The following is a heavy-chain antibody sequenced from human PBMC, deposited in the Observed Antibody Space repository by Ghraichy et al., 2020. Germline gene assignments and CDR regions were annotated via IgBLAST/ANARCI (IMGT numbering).Heavy chain of an antibody. D-gene: IGHD3/OR15-3a*01. V-gene: IGHV4-61*01. Sequence: SETLSLTCTVSGGSVSTGSYYWSWIRQPPGKGLDWSGYIFYNGRTNYNPSLKGRVTISIDTSKNQFSLKLSSVTGADTAVYYCARDEKFCSGRKGIDQWGQGTLVTVAS. CDR3: ARDEKFCSGRKGIDQ. J-gene: IGHJ4*02. CDR2: IFYNGRT. CDR1: GGSVSTGSYY.